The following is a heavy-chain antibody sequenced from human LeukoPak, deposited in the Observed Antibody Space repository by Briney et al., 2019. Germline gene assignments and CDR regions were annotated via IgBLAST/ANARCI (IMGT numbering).Heavy chain of an antibody. CDR3: ASCWYSSSAASCYYYYYMDV. Sequence: SVKVSCKASGGTFSSYAISWVRQAPGQGLEWMGGIIPIFGTANYAQKFQGRVTITTDESTSTAYMELSSLRSEDTAVYYCASCWYSSSAASCYYYYYMDVWGKGTTVTVSS. V-gene: IGHV1-69*05. CDR1: GGTFSSYA. J-gene: IGHJ6*03. CDR2: IIPIFGTA. D-gene: IGHD6-6*01.